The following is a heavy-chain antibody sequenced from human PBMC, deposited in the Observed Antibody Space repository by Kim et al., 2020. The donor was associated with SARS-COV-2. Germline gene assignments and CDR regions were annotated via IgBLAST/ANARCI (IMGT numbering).Heavy chain of an antibody. V-gene: IGHV1-18*01. CDR1: GYTFTSYG. CDR2: ISAYNGNT. J-gene: IGHJ3*02. Sequence: ASVKVSCKASGYTFTSYGISWVRQAPGQGLEWMGWISAYNGNTNYAQKLQGRVTMTTDTSTSTAYMELRSLRSDDTAVYYCARGTWGDYVPWLAFDIWGQGTMVTVSS. D-gene: IGHD4-17*01. CDR3: ARGTWGDYVPWLAFDI.